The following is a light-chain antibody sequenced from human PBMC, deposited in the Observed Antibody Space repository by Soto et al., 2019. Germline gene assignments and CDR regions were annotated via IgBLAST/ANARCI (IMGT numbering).Light chain of an antibody. V-gene: IGKV3-20*01. CDR2: AAS. J-gene: IGKJ1*01. Sequence: EIVLTQSPATLSLSPGERATLSCRASQSVSGMAWYQHIRGQAPRLLIYAASSRATDIPDRFSGSGSGTDFTLTISRLEPEDFAMYYCQQCGGSPTFGQGTKVDIK. CDR3: QQCGGSPT. CDR1: QSVSG.